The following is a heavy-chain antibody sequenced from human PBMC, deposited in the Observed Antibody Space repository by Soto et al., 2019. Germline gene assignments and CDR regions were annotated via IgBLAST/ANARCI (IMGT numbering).Heavy chain of an antibody. CDR3: ARGRTVRNYADDSSDYFYFFDY. V-gene: IGHV4-59*01. CDR1: GNPISTFY. Sequence: PXETLSLTCAVAGNPISTFYWGWMRQSPGKELDWIGYVYYTGSTNYNPSLKSRVTISVDRSKNQFSLKLTSANAADTAVYYCARGRTVRNYADDSSDYFYFFDYWGQGTQVTVSS. CDR2: VYYTGST. D-gene: IGHD3-22*01. J-gene: IGHJ4*02.